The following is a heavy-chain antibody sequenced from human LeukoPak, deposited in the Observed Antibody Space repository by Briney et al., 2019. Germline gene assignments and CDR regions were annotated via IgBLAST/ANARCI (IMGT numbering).Heavy chain of an antibody. CDR1: GITLSNYG. J-gene: IGHJ4*02. CDR2: ISDSGGST. CDR3: AKRGVVIRVILVGFHKEAYYFDS. Sequence: PGGSLRLSCAVSGITLSNYGMSWVRQAPGKGLEWVAGISDSGGSTNCADSVKGRFTISRDNPKNTLYLQMNSLRAKDTAVYFCAKRGVVIRVILVGFHKEAYYFDSWGQGALVTVSS. V-gene: IGHV3-23*01. D-gene: IGHD3-22*01.